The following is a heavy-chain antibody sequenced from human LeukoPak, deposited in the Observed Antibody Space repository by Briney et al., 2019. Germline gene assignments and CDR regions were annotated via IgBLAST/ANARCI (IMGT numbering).Heavy chain of an antibody. V-gene: IGHV3-11*06. Sequence: GGSLRLSCAASGFTFSDYYTSWIRQAPGKGLEWVSYISSSSSYTNYADSVKGRFTISRDNAKNSLYLQMNSLRAEDTAVYYCARLYSSSWSYFDYWGQGTLVTVSS. J-gene: IGHJ4*02. D-gene: IGHD6-13*01. CDR1: GFTFSDYY. CDR3: ARLYSSSWSYFDY. CDR2: ISSSSSYT.